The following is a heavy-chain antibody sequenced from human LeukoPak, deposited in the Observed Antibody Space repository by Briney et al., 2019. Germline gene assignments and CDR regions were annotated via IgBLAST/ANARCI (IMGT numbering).Heavy chain of an antibody. CDR3: ARENNSGWYRKAAFDY. J-gene: IGHJ4*02. V-gene: IGHV1-2*02. CDR2: INPNGGGT. D-gene: IGHD6-19*01. Sequence: ASVKVSCKSSGYTFTDYYMHWVRQAPGQGLEWMGWINPNGGGTNYAQSFQGRVTKTRDTSIGTAYMELSSLISDDTAIYYCARENNSGWYRKAAFDYWGQGTLVTVTS. CDR1: GYTFTDYY.